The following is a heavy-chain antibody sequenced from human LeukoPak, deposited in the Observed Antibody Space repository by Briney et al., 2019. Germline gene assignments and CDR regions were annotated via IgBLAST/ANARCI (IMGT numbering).Heavy chain of an antibody. CDR1: GFTFSSYA. CDR3: AENYNWNEVGDAFDI. D-gene: IGHD1-1*01. Sequence: PGGSLRLSCAASGFTFSSYAMSWVRQAPGKGLEWVSAISGSGGSTYYADSVKGRFTISRDNSKNTLYLQMNSLRAEDTAVYYCAENYNWNEVGDAFDIWGQGTMVTVSS. J-gene: IGHJ3*02. CDR2: ISGSGGST. V-gene: IGHV3-23*01.